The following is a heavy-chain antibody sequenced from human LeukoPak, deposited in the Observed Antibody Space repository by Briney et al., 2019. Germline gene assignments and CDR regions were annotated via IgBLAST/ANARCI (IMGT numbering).Heavy chain of an antibody. D-gene: IGHD6-13*01. CDR2: ISYDGSNK. CDR3: ARMGIAAVGAYYFDY. CDR1: GFTFSSYG. J-gene: IGHJ4*02. Sequence: HAGGSLRLSCAASGFTFSSYGMHWVRQAPGKGLEWVAVISYDGSNKYYADSVKGRFTISRDNSKNTLYLQMNSLRAEDTAVYYCARMGIAAVGAYYFDYWGQGTLVAVSS. V-gene: IGHV3-30*03.